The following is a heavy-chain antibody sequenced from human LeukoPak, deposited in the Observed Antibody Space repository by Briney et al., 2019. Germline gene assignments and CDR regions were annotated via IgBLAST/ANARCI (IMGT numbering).Heavy chain of an antibody. CDR3: ARVKSYYFDY. D-gene: IGHD4-23*01. V-gene: IGHV4-30-4*08. Sequence: SETLSLTCTVSGGSISSGDYYWSWIRQPPGKGLEWIGYIYYSGSTYYNPSLKSRVTISVDTSENQFSLKLSSVTAADTAVYYCARVKSYYFDYWGQGTLVTVSS. CDR1: GGSISSGDYY. J-gene: IGHJ4*02. CDR2: IYYSGST.